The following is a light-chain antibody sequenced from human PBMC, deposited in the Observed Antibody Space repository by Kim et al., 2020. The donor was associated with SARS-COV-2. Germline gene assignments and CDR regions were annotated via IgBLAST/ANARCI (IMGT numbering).Light chain of an antibody. Sequence: DIQTTQSPSSLSASVGDRVTITCQASQDISNYLNWYQQKPGKAPKLLIYDASNLETGVPSRFIGSGSGTDFTFTISSLQPEDIATYYCQQYDNLPMYTFGQGTKLEI. V-gene: IGKV1-33*01. CDR1: QDISNY. CDR2: DAS. J-gene: IGKJ2*01. CDR3: QQYDNLPMYT.